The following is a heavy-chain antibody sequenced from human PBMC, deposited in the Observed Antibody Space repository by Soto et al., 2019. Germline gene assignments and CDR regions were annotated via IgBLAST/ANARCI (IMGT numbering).Heavy chain of an antibody. CDR2: ISAYNGNT. Sequence: ASVKVSCKASGYTFTSYGISWVRQAPGQGLEWMGWISAYNGNTNYAQKLQGRVTMTTDTSTSTAYMELRSLRSDDTAVNYCARVRTPNYDFWSGYYRGGQYYYYYYMDVWGKGTTVTVSS. CDR1: GYTFTSYG. D-gene: IGHD3-3*01. V-gene: IGHV1-18*01. CDR3: ARVRTPNYDFWSGYYRGGQYYYYYYMDV. J-gene: IGHJ6*03.